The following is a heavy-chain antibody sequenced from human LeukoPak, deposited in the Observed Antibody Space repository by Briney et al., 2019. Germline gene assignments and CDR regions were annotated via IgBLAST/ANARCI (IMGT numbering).Heavy chain of an antibody. CDR3: ASSDVSGSYFHSYFDY. CDR1: GDSVSSNSAA. J-gene: IGHJ4*02. CDR2: TYYRSKWYN. D-gene: IGHD1-26*01. Sequence: SQTLSLTCAISGDSVSSNSAAWNWIRQSPSRGLEWLGRTYYRSKWYNDYAVSVKSRITINPDTSKNQFSLQLNSVTPEDTAVYYCASSDVSGSYFHSYFDYWGQGTLVTVSS. V-gene: IGHV6-1*01.